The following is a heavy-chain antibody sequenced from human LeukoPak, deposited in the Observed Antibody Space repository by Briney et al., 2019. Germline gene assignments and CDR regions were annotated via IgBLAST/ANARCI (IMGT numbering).Heavy chain of an antibody. V-gene: IGHV3-15*01. Sequence: PGGSLRLSCAASGFSFSNAWMSWVRQAPGKGLEWVGRIKSKTDGGTTDYAAPVKGIFFVSRDDSKNTVYLQLNRLKTEDTAVYYCATAYSIEVKDAFDIWGQGTMVTVSS. CDR3: ATAYSIEVKDAFDI. J-gene: IGHJ3*02. CDR2: IKSKTDGGTT. D-gene: IGHD2-15*01. CDR1: GFSFSNAW.